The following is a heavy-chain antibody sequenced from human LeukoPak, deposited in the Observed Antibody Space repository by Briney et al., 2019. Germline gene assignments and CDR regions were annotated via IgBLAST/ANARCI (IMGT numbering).Heavy chain of an antibody. CDR2: IKQDGSEK. D-gene: IGHD4-17*01. CDR3: ARDVDDYGDYVDWFDP. J-gene: IGHJ5*02. V-gene: IGHV3-7*01. CDR1: GFTFSSYW. Sequence: GGSLRLSCAASGFTFSSYWMSWVRQAPGKGLEWVANIKQDGSEKYYVDSVKGRSTISRDNAKNSLYLQMNSLRAEDTAVYYCARDVDDYGDYVDWFDPWGQGTLVTVSS.